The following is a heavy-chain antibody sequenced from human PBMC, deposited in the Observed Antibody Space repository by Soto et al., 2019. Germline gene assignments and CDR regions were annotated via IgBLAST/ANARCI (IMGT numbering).Heavy chain of an antibody. Sequence: QVQLQESGPGLVKPSQTLSLTCTVSGGSINDYYWVWIRQPPGKGLEWIGSIFYTGSTDYNPSLKSRVTLSLATSKNQFSLNLSSVTAADTAVYYCARVNRGAFDHWGQGALVTVSS. V-gene: IGHV4-59*01. CDR3: ARVNRGAFDH. CDR2: IFYTGST. CDR1: GGSINDYY. J-gene: IGHJ4*02.